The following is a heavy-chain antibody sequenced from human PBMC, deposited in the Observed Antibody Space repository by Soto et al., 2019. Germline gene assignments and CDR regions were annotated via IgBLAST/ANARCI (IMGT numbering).Heavy chain of an antibody. CDR2: IYHNGIT. CDR1: GTSISSSYW. D-gene: IGHD2-21*01. CDR3: ATVPPRIVVVLAEFPT. Sequence: QVQLKQSGPGLVRPSGTLSLTCRVSGTSISSSYWWAWVRQSPGKGLEWIGEIYHNGITKYNPSPKSRVSMSIDKSNNQFSLNLTSVPAADTAVYYCATVPPRIVVVLAEFPTWGQGTLVTVSS. V-gene: IGHV4-4*02. J-gene: IGHJ4*02.